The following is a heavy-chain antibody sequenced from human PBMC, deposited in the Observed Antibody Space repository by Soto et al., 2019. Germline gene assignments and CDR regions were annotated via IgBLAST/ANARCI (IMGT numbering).Heavy chain of an antibody. CDR2: INPNSGGT. CDR1: GYTFTGDY. V-gene: IGHV1-2*04. CDR3: ARAVAAAGTGSFDY. Sequence: ASLKVSCKASGYTFTGDYIHWGRQAAGEGLEWMGWINPNSGGTNYAQKFQGWVTMTRDTSISTAYMELSRLRSDDTAVYYCARAVAAAGTGSFDYWGQGTLVTVSS. J-gene: IGHJ4*02. D-gene: IGHD6-13*01.